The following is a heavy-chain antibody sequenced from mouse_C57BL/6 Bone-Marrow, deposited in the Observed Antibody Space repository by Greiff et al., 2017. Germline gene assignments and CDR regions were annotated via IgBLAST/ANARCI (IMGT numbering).Heavy chain of an antibody. V-gene: IGHV1-69*01. CDR1: GYTFTSYW. J-gene: IGHJ1*03. CDR2: IDPSDSYT. CDR3: ARDSNLYFDV. Sequence: QVQLQQPGAELVMPGASVKLSCKASGYTFTSYWMHWVKQRPGPGLEWIGEIDPSDSYTNYNQKFKGKSTLTVDKSSSTAYMQLSSLTSEDSAVYYCARDSNLYFDVWGTGTTVTVSS. D-gene: IGHD2-5*01.